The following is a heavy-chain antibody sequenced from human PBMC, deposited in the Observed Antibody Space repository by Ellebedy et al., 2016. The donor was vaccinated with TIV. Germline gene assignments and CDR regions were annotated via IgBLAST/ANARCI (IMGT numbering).Heavy chain of an antibody. J-gene: IGHJ5*02. CDR3: ARGHIVVGNWFNP. D-gene: IGHD2-2*01. Sequence: ASVKVSXXASGYTFTSYDINWVRQATGQGLEWMGWMNPNSGNTGYAQKFQGRVTMTRNTSISTAYMELSSLRSEDTAVYYCARGHIVVGNWFNPWGQGTLVTVSS. V-gene: IGHV1-8*01. CDR2: MNPNSGNT. CDR1: GYTFTSYD.